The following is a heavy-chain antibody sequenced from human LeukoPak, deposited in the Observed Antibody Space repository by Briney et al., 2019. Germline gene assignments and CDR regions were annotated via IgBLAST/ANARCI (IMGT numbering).Heavy chain of an antibody. D-gene: IGHD5-18*01. Sequence: PGGSLRLSCAASGFTFSNAWMSWVREAPGKGLEWVGRIKSKTDGGTRDYGGHVKGRFTISRDDSKNTLFLQMNSLKIEDTAVYYCTRHRGYTYGYDYWGQGTLVTVSS. V-gene: IGHV3-15*01. J-gene: IGHJ4*02. CDR3: TRHRGYTYGYDY. CDR1: GFTFSNAW. CDR2: IKSKTDGGTR.